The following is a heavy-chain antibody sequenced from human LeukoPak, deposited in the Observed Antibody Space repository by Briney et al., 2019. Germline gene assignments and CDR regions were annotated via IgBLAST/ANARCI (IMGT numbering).Heavy chain of an antibody. CDR1: GGSISDYY. V-gene: IGHV4-59*08. Sequence: SETLSLTCTVSGGSISDYYWSWLRQPPGKGLQWIGYIHYSGSTNYNPSLNSRVTISVDTSKNQFSLKLRSVTAADTAVYYCARGNYDILTGSSLDIWGQGTMVTVSS. CDR2: IHYSGST. D-gene: IGHD3-9*01. J-gene: IGHJ3*02. CDR3: ARGNYDILTGSSLDI.